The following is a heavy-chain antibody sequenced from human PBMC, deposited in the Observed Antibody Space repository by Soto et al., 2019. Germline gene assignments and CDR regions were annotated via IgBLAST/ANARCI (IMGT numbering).Heavy chain of an antibody. V-gene: IGHV4-30-4*01. Sequence: SETLSLTCTVSGGSISSDDYYWSWIRQPPGKGLAWIAYMYYSGSTYYDPSLKSRVAISVDTSKNQFSLKLSSVTAADTAVYYCARGEGYALDVWGQGTTVTVSS. J-gene: IGHJ6*02. CDR1: GGSISSDDYY. CDR2: MYYSGST. CDR3: ARGEGYALDV. D-gene: IGHD5-18*01.